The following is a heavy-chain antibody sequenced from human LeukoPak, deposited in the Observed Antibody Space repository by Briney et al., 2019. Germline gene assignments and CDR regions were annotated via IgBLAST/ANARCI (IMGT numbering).Heavy chain of an antibody. V-gene: IGHV3-30*02. Sequence: GASLSLSCAASGFSFNNYGMHWVRQAPGKGLEWVAFIRNNGSNKYYADSMKGRFIISRDNSKNTLYLQMSSLRVEDTAVYYGAKASWEVGATSEIDYWGQGTLVTVSS. CDR1: GFSFNNYG. CDR3: AKASWEVGATSEIDY. D-gene: IGHD1-26*01. J-gene: IGHJ4*02. CDR2: IRNNGSNK.